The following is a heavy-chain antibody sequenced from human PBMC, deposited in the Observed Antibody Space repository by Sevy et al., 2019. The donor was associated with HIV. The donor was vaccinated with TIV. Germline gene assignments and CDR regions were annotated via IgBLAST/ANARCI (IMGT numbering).Heavy chain of an antibody. CDR3: GKSRISSSYDAFDI. CDR2: ISHSGST. Sequence: SETLSLTCAVSGYSMSSNYYWGWIRQPPGKGLEWIGTISHSGSTYYNPSLKSRVTISLDTSKSQFSLKLSSVTAADTVVYYCGKSRISSSYDAFDIWGQGTMVTVSS. V-gene: IGHV4-38-2*01. J-gene: IGHJ3*02. D-gene: IGHD3-22*01. CDR1: GYSMSSNYY.